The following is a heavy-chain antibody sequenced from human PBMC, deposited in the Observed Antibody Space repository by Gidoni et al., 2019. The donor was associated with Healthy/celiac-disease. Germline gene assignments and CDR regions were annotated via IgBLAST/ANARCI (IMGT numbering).Heavy chain of an antibody. Sequence: QVQLVQSGAEVKKPGASVKVSCKASGYTFTSYYMHWVRQAPGQGLEWMGIINPSGGSTSYAQKLQGRVTMTRDTSTSTVYMELSSLRSEDTAVYYCARDGYYDSSGYLSINWFDPWGQGTLVTVSS. V-gene: IGHV1-46*04. D-gene: IGHD3-22*01. J-gene: IGHJ5*02. CDR3: ARDGYYDSSGYLSINWFDP. CDR1: GYTFTSYY. CDR2: INPSGGST.